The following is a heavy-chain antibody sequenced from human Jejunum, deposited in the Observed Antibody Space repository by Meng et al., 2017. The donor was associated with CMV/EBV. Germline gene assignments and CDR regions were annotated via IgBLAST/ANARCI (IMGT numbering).Heavy chain of an antibody. D-gene: IGHD2-2*01. J-gene: IGHJ4*02. Sequence: FSNYWMHWVRQAPGKGLVWVSLINSDGSTTIYADSVKGRFTISRDNAKNTLYLQMNSLRAADTAVYYCARRVCNTISCPGRDYYFDSWGRGTLVTVSS. CDR2: INSDGSTT. CDR3: ARRVCNTISCPGRDYYFDS. V-gene: IGHV3-74*01. CDR1: FSNYW.